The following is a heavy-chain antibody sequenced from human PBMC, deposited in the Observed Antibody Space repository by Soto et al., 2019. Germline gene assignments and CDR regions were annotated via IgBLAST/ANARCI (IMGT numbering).Heavy chain of an antibody. CDR1: GFTLSRYE. J-gene: IGHJ4*02. D-gene: IGHD1-1*01. CDR3: ARVTTRGETPTSACN. Sequence: GGSLRLSCAASGFTLSRYEINWVRQAPGKGLEWISYIYSSGSPVFYADSVKGRFTVSRDNAQNSVYLQLNSLRAADTAIYYCARVTTRGETPTSACNWGRGTLATVSS. CDR2: IYSSGSPV. V-gene: IGHV3-48*03.